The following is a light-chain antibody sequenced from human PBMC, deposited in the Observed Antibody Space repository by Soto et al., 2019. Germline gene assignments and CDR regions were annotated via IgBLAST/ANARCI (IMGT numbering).Light chain of an antibody. CDR3: SSFSSDSTPLV. V-gene: IGLV2-14*03. Sequence: QSALTQPASVSGSPGQSISISCTGTSSDVGIYDYVSWYQHHPGKAPKLMVYDVTNRPSGVSNRFSGSKSGNTASLTISGLQAEDEADYYCSSFSSDSTPLVFGGGTKLTVL. J-gene: IGLJ2*01. CDR1: SSDVGIYDY. CDR2: DVT.